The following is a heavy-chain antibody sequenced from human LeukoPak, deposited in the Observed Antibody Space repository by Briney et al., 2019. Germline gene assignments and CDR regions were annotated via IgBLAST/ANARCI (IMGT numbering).Heavy chain of an antibody. CDR3: AKSATTVTSNFDY. CDR1: GFTFGSHG. J-gene: IGHJ4*02. D-gene: IGHD4-17*01. V-gene: IGHV3-23*01. Sequence: GGSPRLSCAASGFTFGSHGMSWVRQAPGKGLEWVSGISGSGGGTFYADSVRGRFTISRDNSKNTVYLQMNSLRAEDTAVYYCAKSATTVTSNFDYWGQGTLVTVSS. CDR2: ISGSGGGT.